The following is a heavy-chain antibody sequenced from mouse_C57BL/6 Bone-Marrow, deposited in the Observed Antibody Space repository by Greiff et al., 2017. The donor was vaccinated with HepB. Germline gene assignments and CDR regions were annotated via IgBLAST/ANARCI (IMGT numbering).Heavy chain of an antibody. CDR1: GFSLTSYG. Sequence: VKVVESGPGLVQPSQSLSITCTVSGFSLTSYGVHWVRQSPGKGLEWLGVIRRGGSTDYNAAFMSRLSITKDNSKSQVFFKMNSLQADDTAIYYCAKELRLPSYYAMDYWGQGTSVTVSS. J-gene: IGHJ4*01. D-gene: IGHD3-2*02. CDR3: AKELRLPSYYAMDY. CDR2: IRRGGST. V-gene: IGHV2-5*01.